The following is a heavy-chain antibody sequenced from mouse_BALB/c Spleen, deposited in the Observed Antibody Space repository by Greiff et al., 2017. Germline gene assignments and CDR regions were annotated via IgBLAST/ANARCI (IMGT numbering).Heavy chain of an antibody. D-gene: IGHD1-1*01. CDR2: IDPENGDT. V-gene: IGHV14-4*02. CDR1: GFNIKDYY. Sequence: EVQLHQSGAELVRSGASVKLSCTASGFNIKDYYMHWVKQRPEQGLEWIGWIDPENGDTEYAPKFQGKATMTADTSSNTAYLQLSSLTSEDTAVYYCNAHYGSSYVFDYWGQGTTLTVSS. CDR3: NAHYGSSYVFDY. J-gene: IGHJ2*01.